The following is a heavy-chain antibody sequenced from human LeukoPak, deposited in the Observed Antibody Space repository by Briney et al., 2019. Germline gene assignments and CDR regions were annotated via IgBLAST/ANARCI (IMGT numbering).Heavy chain of an antibody. Sequence: SETLSLTYTVSNYSISSGYYWGWIRQPPGKGLEWIGSIDHSGSTYYNPSLKSRVTISVDTSKNQFSLKLTSVTAADTAVYYCARQTGSGLFILPGGQGTLVTVSS. CDR2: IDHSGST. D-gene: IGHD3/OR15-3a*01. J-gene: IGHJ4*02. V-gene: IGHV4-38-2*02. CDR3: ARQTGSGLFILP. CDR1: NYSISSGYY.